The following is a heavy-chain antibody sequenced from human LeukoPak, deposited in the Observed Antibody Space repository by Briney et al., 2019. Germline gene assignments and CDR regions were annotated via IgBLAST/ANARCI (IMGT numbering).Heavy chain of an antibody. CDR2: IRSKAYGGTT. CDR3: TRAIGTVTHDTFDI. J-gene: IGHJ3*02. CDR1: GFTFGDYA. D-gene: IGHD4-17*01. V-gene: IGHV3-49*04. Sequence: GGSLRLSCTASGFTFGDYAMSWVRQAPGKGLEWVGFIRSKAYGGTTQYAASVKGRFTISRDDSKSIAYLQMNSLKTEDTAVYYCTRAIGTVTHDTFDIWGQGTMVTVSS.